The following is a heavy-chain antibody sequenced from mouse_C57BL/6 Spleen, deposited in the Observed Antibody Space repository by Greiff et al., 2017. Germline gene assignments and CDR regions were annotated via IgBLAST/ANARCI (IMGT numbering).Heavy chain of an antibody. J-gene: IGHJ2*01. V-gene: IGHV1-9*01. CDR1: GYTFTGYW. CDR2: ILPGSGST. D-gene: IGHD1-1*01. CDR3: ARGGYYYGSSYGFDY. Sequence: QVQLQQSGAELMKPGASVKLSCKATGYTFTGYWIEWVKQRPGHGLEWIGEILPGSGSTNYNEKFKGKATFTADTSSNTAYMPLSSLTTEDSAIYDCARGGYYYGSSYGFDYWGQGTTLTVSS.